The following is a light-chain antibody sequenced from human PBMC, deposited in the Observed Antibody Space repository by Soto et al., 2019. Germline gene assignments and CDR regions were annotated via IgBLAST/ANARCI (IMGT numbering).Light chain of an antibody. CDR2: YDS. Sequence: SYELTQPSSVSVAPGETARITCGGNNIGSKSVQWYQQKPGQAPVLVIYYDSNRPSGIPERFSGCNSGNTATLTISRVEAGDEADYYCQVWESGSDRYVLFGGGTKLTVL. J-gene: IGLJ2*01. CDR1: NIGSKS. V-gene: IGLV3-21*01. CDR3: QVWESGSDRYVL.